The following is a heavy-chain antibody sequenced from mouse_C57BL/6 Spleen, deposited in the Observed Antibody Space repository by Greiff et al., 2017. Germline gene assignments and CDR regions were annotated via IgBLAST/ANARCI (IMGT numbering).Heavy chain of an antibody. CDR3: ARDAYGYDEAWFAY. D-gene: IGHD2-2*01. CDR1: GFTFSDYG. V-gene: IGHV5-17*01. Sequence: EVKLVESGGGLVKPGGSLKLSCAASGFTFSDYGMHWVRQAPEKGLAWVAYISSGSSTIYYADTVKGRFTISRDNAKNTLFLQMTSLRSEDTAMYYCARDAYGYDEAWFAYWGQGTLVTVSA. J-gene: IGHJ3*01. CDR2: ISSGSSTI.